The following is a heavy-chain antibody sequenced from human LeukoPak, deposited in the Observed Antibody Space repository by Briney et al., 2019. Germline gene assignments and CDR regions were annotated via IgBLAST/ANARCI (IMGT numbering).Heavy chain of an antibody. V-gene: IGHV4-34*01. Sequence: SETLSLTCAVYGGSFSGYYWSWIRQPPGKGLEWIGEINHSGSTNYNPSLKSRVTISVDTSKNQFSLKLSSVTAADTAVYYCAREGVNNYYYYGMDVWGQGTTVTVSS. CDR1: GGSFSGYY. CDR2: INHSGST. J-gene: IGHJ6*02. CDR3: AREGVNNYYYYGMDV.